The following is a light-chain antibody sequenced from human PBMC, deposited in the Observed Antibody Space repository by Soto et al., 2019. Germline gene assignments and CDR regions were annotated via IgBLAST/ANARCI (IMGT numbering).Light chain of an antibody. Sequence: QSALTQPPSASGSPGHSVTISCTGTSSDVGGYNYVSWYQQHPGKAPKLMIYEVSKRPSGVPDRFSGSKSGNTASLTVSGLQAEDEADYYCSSYAGSNNRVFGTGTKVTV. V-gene: IGLV2-8*01. CDR1: SSDVGGYNY. J-gene: IGLJ1*01. CDR3: SSYAGSNNRV. CDR2: EVS.